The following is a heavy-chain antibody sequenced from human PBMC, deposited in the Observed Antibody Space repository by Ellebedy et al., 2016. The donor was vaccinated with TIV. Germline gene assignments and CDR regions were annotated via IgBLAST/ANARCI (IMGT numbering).Heavy chain of an antibody. V-gene: IGHV4-34*01. Sequence: SETLSLXXAVYGGSFSGYYWSWIRQPPGKGLEWIGEINHSGSTNYNPSLKSRVTISVDTSKNQFSLKLSSVTAADTAVYYCARNRKQDYGDSLPNNWFDPWGQGTLVTVSS. CDR1: GGSFSGYY. CDR3: ARNRKQDYGDSLPNNWFDP. CDR2: INHSGST. J-gene: IGHJ5*02. D-gene: IGHD4-17*01.